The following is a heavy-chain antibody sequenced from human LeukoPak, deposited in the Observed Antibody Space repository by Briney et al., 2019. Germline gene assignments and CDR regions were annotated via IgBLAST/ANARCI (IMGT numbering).Heavy chain of an antibody. CDR1: GGTFSSYA. Sequence: SVKVSCKASGGTFSSYAISWVRQAPGQGLEWMGGIIPIFGTANYAQKFQGRVTITADESTSTAYMELSSLRSEDTAVYYCARDHAPGPAASWNWFDPWGQGTLVSVSS. V-gene: IGHV1-69*13. CDR2: IIPIFGTA. D-gene: IGHD2-2*01. CDR3: ARDHAPGPAASWNWFDP. J-gene: IGHJ5*02.